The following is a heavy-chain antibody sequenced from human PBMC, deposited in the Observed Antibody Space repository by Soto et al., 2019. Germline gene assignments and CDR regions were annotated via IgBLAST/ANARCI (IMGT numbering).Heavy chain of an antibody. D-gene: IGHD2-2*01. CDR3: ARGSKGIVVHVIVI. J-gene: IGHJ3*02. CDR1: GGSVSSGSYY. CDR2: IYYSGST. V-gene: IGHV4-61*01. Sequence: QVQLQESGPGLVKPSETLSLTCTVSGGSVSSGSYYWSWIRQPPGKGLEWIGYIYYSGSTNYNPYLKSRVTITRDTYKNQFALKVRCVIASETAVYYWARGSKGIVVHVIVILGQGTMVTVSS.